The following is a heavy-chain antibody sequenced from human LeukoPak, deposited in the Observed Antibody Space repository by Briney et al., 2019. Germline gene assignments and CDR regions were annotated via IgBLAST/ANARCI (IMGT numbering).Heavy chain of an antibody. V-gene: IGHV3-7*04. CDR3: ARDSLGGSCYVS. J-gene: IGHJ5*02. CDR1: GFTFNNHY. CDR2: IKQDGSET. Sequence: GSLRLSCAASGFTFNNHYMTWVRQVPGKGLEWVANIKQDGSETYYLDSVKGRFTISRDNAKNSLYLQMNNVRAEDTAVYYCARDSLGGSCYVSWGQGTLVTVSS. D-gene: IGHD3-22*01.